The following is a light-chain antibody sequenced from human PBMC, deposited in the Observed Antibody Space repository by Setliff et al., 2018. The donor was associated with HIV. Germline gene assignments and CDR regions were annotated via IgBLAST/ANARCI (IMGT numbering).Light chain of an antibody. CDR2: GVN. Sequence: QSALAQPPSASGSPGQSVTISCTGTSGDVGEYSFVSWYQHHPGKPPKLVIYGVNKRPSGVPDRFSGSKSGNTASLTVSGLQAEDEADYYCSSYAGNDNFVFGTGTKVTVL. V-gene: IGLV2-8*01. CDR3: SSYAGNDNFV. J-gene: IGLJ1*01. CDR1: SGDVGEYSF.